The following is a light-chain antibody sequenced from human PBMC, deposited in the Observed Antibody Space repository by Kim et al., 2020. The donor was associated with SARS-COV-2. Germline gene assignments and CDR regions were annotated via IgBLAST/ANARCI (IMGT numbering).Light chain of an antibody. CDR1: GSYVGTFSS. V-gene: IGLV2-8*01. CDR3: SSYAGSNNYV. CDR2: EVT. J-gene: IGLJ1*01. Sequence: GQSVPMSCAGPGSYVGTFSSVSWYEQRPGKAPKLLIYEVTQRPSGVPDRFSGSESGNTASLTVSGLQAEDEAEYYCSSYAGSNNYVSGTGTKVTVL.